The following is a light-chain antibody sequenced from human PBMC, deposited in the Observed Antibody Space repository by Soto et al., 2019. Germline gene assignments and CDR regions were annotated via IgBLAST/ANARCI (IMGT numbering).Light chain of an antibody. CDR3: QQRGDWPLT. J-gene: IGKJ4*01. V-gene: IGKV3-11*01. Sequence: EIVLTQSPATLSLSPGERATLSCRASQSVGDSLAWYQQKPGQAPRPLIYDASNRATGIPARFSGSGSGTDFTLTISSLEPEDFVVYYCQQRGDWPLTFGGGTKVEVK. CDR1: QSVGDS. CDR2: DAS.